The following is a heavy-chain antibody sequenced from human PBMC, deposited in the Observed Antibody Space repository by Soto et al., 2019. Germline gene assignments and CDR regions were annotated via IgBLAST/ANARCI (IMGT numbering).Heavy chain of an antibody. CDR1: GFTFSGYW. Sequence: EVQLVESGGGLVQPGGSLRLSCAASGFTFSGYWMTWVRQAPGKGLQWVANLKQDGSEKYYVDSVKGRFNISRDNAKNSRDLQMDSLRAEDTAVYYCAGGGIYWNCWGQGTLVTVSS. D-gene: IGHD1-26*01. CDR3: AGGGIYWNC. CDR2: LKQDGSEK. V-gene: IGHV3-7*01. J-gene: IGHJ4*02.